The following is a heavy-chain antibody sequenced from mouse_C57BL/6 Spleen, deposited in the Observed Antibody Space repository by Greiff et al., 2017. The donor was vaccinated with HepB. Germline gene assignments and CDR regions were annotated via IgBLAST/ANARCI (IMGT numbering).Heavy chain of an antibody. V-gene: IGHV5-4*01. CDR1: GFTFSSYA. Sequence: EVQRVESGGGLVKPGGSLKLSCAASGFTFSSYAMSWVRQTPEKRLEWVATISDGGSYTYYPDNVKGRFTISRDNAKNNLYLQMSHLKSEDTAVYYCARGTGIYYGSSYGYWGQGTTLTVSS. CDR2: ISDGGSYT. CDR3: ARGTGIYYGSSYGY. J-gene: IGHJ2*01. D-gene: IGHD1-1*01.